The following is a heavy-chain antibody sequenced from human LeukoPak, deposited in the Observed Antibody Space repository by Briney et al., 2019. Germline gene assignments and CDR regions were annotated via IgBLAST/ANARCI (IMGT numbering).Heavy chain of an antibody. D-gene: IGHD3-10*01. CDR3: TIRRYGSGSYVWFDP. J-gene: IGHJ5*02. CDR2: IYHSGST. V-gene: IGHV4-38-2*01. CDR1: GYSISSGYY. Sequence: SETLSLTCAVSGYSISSGYYWGWIRQPPGKGPEWIGSIYHSGSTYYNPSLKSRVTISVDTSKNQFSLKLSSVTAADTAVYYCTIRRYGSGSYVWFDPWGQGTLVTVSS.